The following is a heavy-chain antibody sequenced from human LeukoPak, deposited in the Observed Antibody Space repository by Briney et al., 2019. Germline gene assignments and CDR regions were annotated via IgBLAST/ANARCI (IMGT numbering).Heavy chain of an antibody. J-gene: IGHJ5*02. CDR2: VFSSGRT. V-gene: IGHV4-31*03. CDR3: ARARTQFSDGSGLNWFDP. Sequence: SETLSLTCTVSGDSFSSRGYSWIRQLPDMGLEWIGYVFSSGRTHYNPSLESRVTISLDTSMNQFSLRLSSVTAADTAVYYCARARTQFSDGSGLNWFDPWGQGTLVTVSS. CDR1: GDSFSSRGY. D-gene: IGHD3-22*01.